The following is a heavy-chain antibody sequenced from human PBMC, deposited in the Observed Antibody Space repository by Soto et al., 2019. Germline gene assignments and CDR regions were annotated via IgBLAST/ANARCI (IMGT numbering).Heavy chain of an antibody. CDR3: SADRPDIGVGWWV. V-gene: IGHV1-58*02. D-gene: IGHD2-15*01. CDR1: GSGFISSG. Sequence: SVKVSCKASGSGFISSGIQWVRQAHGQRLEWIGWIVVASGQTNYAQNFRGRVAITRDTSTATAYIELTGLTSEDTAVYFCSADRPDIGVGWWVWGQGTTVTVSS. J-gene: IGHJ6*02. CDR2: IVVASGQT.